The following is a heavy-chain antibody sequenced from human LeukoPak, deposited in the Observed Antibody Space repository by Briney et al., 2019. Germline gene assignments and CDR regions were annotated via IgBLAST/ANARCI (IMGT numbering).Heavy chain of an antibody. D-gene: IGHD4-23*01. CDR3: AKGSLSTVVTPPYYDY. J-gene: IGHJ4*02. Sequence: AGGALRLSCAASGFTFGDYAMHWVRQAPGKGLEWVSGISWNSGSIGYADSVKGRFTISRDNAKNSLYLQMNSLTAEDMALYYCAKGSLSTVVTPPYYDYCGQGTLVTVSS. V-gene: IGHV3-9*03. CDR1: GFTFGDYA. CDR2: ISWNSGSI.